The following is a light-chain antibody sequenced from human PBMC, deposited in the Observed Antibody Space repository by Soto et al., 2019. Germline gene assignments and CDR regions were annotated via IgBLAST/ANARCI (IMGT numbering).Light chain of an antibody. Sequence: DMQMTQSPSSLSASVGDRVTITFQASQDISNHLNWYQQKPGKAPKLLIFDASSVEAGVPSRFSGSGSGTHFTFTIDSLQAEDIATYFCQEYGDLPLTFGGGTKV. CDR1: QDISNH. CDR2: DAS. J-gene: IGKJ4*01. V-gene: IGKV1-33*01. CDR3: QEYGDLPLT.